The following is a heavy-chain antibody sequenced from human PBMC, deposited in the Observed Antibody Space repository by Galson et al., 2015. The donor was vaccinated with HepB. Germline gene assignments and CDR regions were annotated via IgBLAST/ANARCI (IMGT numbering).Heavy chain of an antibody. CDR1: GFTFSYYG. CDR3: AKNARPRCSTGTCNPPFDY. V-gene: IGHV3-30*18. J-gene: IGHJ4*02. CDR2: IFYDGSNR. Sequence: SLRLSCAASGFTFSYYGMHWVRQAPGKGLEWVALIFYDGSNRYYADSVKGRFTISRDNSKNTLYLQMSSLRAEDTAVYYCAKNARPRCSTGTCNPPFDYWGQGTLVTVAS. D-gene: IGHD2-2*01.